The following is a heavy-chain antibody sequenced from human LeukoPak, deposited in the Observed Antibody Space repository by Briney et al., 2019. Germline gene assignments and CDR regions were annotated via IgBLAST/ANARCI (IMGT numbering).Heavy chain of an antibody. Sequence: SETLSLTCAVYGGSFSGYYWSWIRQPPGKGLEWIGEINHSGSTNYNPSLKSRVTISVDTSKNQFSLKLSSVTAADTAVYYCASGESVTGFDYWGQGTLVTVSS. D-gene: IGHD3-10*01. CDR1: GGSFSGYY. J-gene: IGHJ4*02. V-gene: IGHV4-34*01. CDR2: INHSGST. CDR3: ASGESVTGFDY.